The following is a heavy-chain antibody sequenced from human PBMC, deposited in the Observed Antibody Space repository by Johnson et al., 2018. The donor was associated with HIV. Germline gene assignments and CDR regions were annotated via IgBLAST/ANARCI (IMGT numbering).Heavy chain of an antibody. CDR2: ISWNSGSI. CDR3: AKDIGYGDRPDAFDI. CDR1: GFTFDDYA. D-gene: IGHD4-17*01. Sequence: VQLVESGGGLVQPGRSLRLSCAASGFTFDDYAMPWVRQAPGKGLEWVSGISWNSGSIGYADSVKGRFTISRDNAKNSLYLQINSLRAEDTALYYCAKDIGYGDRPDAFDIWGQGTMVTVSS. J-gene: IGHJ3*02. V-gene: IGHV3-9*01.